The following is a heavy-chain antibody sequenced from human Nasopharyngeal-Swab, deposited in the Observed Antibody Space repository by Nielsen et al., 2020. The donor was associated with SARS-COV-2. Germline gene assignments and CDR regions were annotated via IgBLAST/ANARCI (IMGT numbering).Heavy chain of an antibody. J-gene: IGHJ5*02. Sequence: SETLSLTCTVSGGSISSYYWSWIRQPPGQGLEWIGYIYYSGSTNYNPSLKSRVTISVDTSKNQFSLKLSSVTAADTAVYYCARWGGYNFGWLLSTGNWFDPWGQGTLVTVSS. CDR2: IYYSGST. V-gene: IGHV4-59*01. D-gene: IGHD3-9*01. CDR3: ARWGGYNFGWLLSTGNWFDP. CDR1: GGSISSYY.